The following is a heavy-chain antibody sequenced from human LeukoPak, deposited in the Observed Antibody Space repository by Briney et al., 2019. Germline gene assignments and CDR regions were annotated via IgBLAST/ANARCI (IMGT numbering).Heavy chain of an antibody. J-gene: IGHJ4*02. CDR2: IIPILGIA. D-gene: IGHD5-24*01. Sequence: GSSVKVSCKASGGTFSSYAISWVRQAPGQRLEWMGRIIPILGIANYAQKFQGRVTITADKSTSTAYMELSSLRAEDTAVYYCVPDLDGYNPTGYWGQGTLVTVSS. CDR1: GGTFSSYA. V-gene: IGHV1-69*04. CDR3: VPDLDGYNPTGY.